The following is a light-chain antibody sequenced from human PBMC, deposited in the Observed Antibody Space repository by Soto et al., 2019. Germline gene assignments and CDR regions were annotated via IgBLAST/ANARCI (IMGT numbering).Light chain of an antibody. CDR3: QQYNNWPLP. J-gene: IGKJ4*01. CDR1: LSVRGN. CDR2: LTC. V-gene: IGKV3-15*01. Sequence: VVMTQSSATLSVSPGGRFTRSCRASLSVRGNFAWYQQKPGQTSRLLISLTCTRSTSIPARFSGSGYRTEFTLTISSLQSEDFAVNYCQQYNNWPLPLGGGTKVDIK.